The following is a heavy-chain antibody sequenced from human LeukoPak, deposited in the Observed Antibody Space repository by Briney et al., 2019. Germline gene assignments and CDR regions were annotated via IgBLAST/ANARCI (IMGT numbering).Heavy chain of an antibody. J-gene: IGHJ4*02. CDR2: ISWNSGSI. CDR3: AKDPYGSGSYPHYFDY. D-gene: IGHD3-10*01. V-gene: IGHV3-9*01. CDR1: GFTFDDYA. Sequence: PGRSLRLSCAASGFTFDDYAMHWVRQAPGKGLEGVSGISWNSGSIGYADSVKGRFTISRDNAKNSLYLQMNSLRAEDTALYYCAKDPYGSGSYPHYFDYWGQGTLVTVSS.